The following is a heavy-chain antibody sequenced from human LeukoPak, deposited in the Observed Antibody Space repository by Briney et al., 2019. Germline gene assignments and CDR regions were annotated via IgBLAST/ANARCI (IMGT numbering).Heavy chain of an antibody. Sequence: GGSLRLSCAASEFTFISYTVHWVRQAPGKGLEWVALISYDGSYKYYADSVKGRFTISRDNSKNTLFLQMNSLRAEDTAVYYCAGGGFGEAYYYYYYMDVWGKGTTVTVSS. CDR3: AGGGFGEAYYYYYYMDV. CDR2: ISYDGSYK. D-gene: IGHD3-10*01. V-gene: IGHV3-30*04. CDR1: EFTFISYT. J-gene: IGHJ6*03.